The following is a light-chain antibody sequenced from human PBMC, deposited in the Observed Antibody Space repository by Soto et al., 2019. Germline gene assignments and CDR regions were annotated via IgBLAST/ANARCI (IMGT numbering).Light chain of an antibody. V-gene: IGLV1-40*01. Sequence: QSVLTQPPSVSGAPGQRVTISCTGSSSNIGAGYDVHWYLQLPGTAPKLFIYGNTNRPSGVPDRFSGSKSGSSASLAITGLKAEDEADYYCQSHDSSLHASVFGTGTKLTVL. CDR2: GNT. CDR3: QSHDSSLHASV. CDR1: SSNIGAGYD. J-gene: IGLJ1*01.